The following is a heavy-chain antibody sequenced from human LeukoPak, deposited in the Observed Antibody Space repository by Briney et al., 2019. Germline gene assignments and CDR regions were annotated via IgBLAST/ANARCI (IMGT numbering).Heavy chain of an antibody. Sequence: GASVKVSCKASGYTFTGYYMHWVRQAPGQGLEWMGRINPNSGGTNYAQKFQGRVTMTRDTSIGTAYMELSRLRSDDTAVYYCARSYSSGYYYHYWGQGTLVTVSS. CDR1: GYTFTGYY. J-gene: IGHJ4*02. V-gene: IGHV1-2*06. D-gene: IGHD3-22*01. CDR2: INPNSGGT. CDR3: ARSYSSGYYYHY.